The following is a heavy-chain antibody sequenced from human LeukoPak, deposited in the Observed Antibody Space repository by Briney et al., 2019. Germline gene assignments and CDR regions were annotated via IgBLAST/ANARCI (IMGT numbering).Heavy chain of an antibody. J-gene: IGHJ5*02. D-gene: IGHD2-2*01. V-gene: IGHV4-59*01. Sequence: TSETLSLTCTVSGGSISSYYWSWIRQPPGKGLEWIGYIYYSGSTNYNPSLKSRVTISVDTSKNQFSLKLSSVTAADTAVYYCARAVVVPAGWFDPWGQGTLVTVSS. CDR1: GGSISSYY. CDR3: ARAVVVPAGWFDP. CDR2: IYYSGST.